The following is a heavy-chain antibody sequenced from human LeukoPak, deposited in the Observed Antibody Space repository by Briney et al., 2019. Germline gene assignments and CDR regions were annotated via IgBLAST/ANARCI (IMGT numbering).Heavy chain of an antibody. CDR2: INPNSGGT. J-gene: IGHJ4*02. D-gene: IGHD3-22*01. V-gene: IGHV1-2*02. CDR1: GYTFTGYY. CDR3: AGRGRRIASTQQLVQYYCDSSGFHFDY. Sequence: ASVKVSCKASGYTFTGYYMHWVRQAPGQGLEWMGWINPNSGGTNYAQKFQGRVTMTRDTSISTAYMELSRLRSDDTAVYYCAGRGRRIASTQQLVQYYCDSSGFHFDYWGQGTLVTVSS.